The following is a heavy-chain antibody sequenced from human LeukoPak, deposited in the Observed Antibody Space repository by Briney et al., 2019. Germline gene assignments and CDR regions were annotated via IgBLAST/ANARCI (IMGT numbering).Heavy chain of an antibody. V-gene: IGHV4-4*07. Sequence: SETLSVTCTVSGGSISSYYWSWIRQPAGKGLEWIGRIYTSGSTNYNPSLKSRVTMSVDTSKNQFSLKLSSVTAADTAVYYCAREPIAARPSWFDPWGQGTLVTVSS. D-gene: IGHD6-6*01. CDR3: AREPIAARPSWFDP. CDR2: IYTSGST. J-gene: IGHJ5*02. CDR1: GGSISSYY.